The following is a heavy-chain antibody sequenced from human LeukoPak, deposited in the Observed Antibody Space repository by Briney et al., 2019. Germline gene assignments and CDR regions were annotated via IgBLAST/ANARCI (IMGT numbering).Heavy chain of an antibody. V-gene: IGHV4-39*07. J-gene: IGHJ5*02. CDR3: AREGSITMVRGVTNWFDP. D-gene: IGHD3-10*01. CDR2: IYYSGST. Sequence: SETLSLTCTVSGGSISSSSYYWGWIRQPPGKGLEWIGSIYYSGSTYYNPSLESRVTISVDTSKNQFSLRLSSVTAADTAVYYCAREGSITMVRGVTNWFDPWGQGTLVTVSS. CDR1: GGSISSSSYY.